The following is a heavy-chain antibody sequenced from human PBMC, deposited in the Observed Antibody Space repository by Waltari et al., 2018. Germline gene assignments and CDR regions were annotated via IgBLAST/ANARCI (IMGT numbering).Heavy chain of an antibody. J-gene: IGHJ4*02. V-gene: IGHV3-23*01. CDR3: ARGPAYYFDY. CDR1: GITFSSYT. Sequence: EVQLLESGGGLVQPGGSLTLSCAASGITFSSYTMRWVRQAPGKWVEWVSTISASGDTFYADSVKGRFTVSRDSSKNTLSLQMNSLRAEDTAVYYCARGPAYYFDYWDQGTLVTVSS. CDR2: ISASGDT.